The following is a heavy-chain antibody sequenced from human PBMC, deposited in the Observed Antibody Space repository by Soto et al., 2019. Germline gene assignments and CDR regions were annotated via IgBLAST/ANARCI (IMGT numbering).Heavy chain of an antibody. CDR1: GFTFSSYA. D-gene: IGHD3-10*01. J-gene: IGHJ4*02. CDR3: AVTMVRGVIRPFPPGY. Sequence: EVQLLESGGGLVQPGGSLRLSCAASGFTFSSYAMSWVRQAPGKGLEWVSAISGSGGSTYYADSVKGRFTISRDNSKNTPYLQMNSLRAEDTAVYYCAVTMVRGVIRPFPPGYWGQGTLVTVSS. CDR2: ISGSGGST. V-gene: IGHV3-23*01.